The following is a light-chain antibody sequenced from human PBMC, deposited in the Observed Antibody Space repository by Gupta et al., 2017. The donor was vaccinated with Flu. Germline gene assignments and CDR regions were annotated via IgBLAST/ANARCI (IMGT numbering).Light chain of an antibody. CDR3: QHQNSSSWT. J-gene: IGKJ1*01. CDR2: KAS. Sequence: PSTLSASVGDRVTITCRASQSISSWFAWYQQKPGKAPKVLIYKASRVESGVPSRISGSGAGTEFTLTISSQQPDDFANYCCQHQNSSSWTFGQGTKVEIK. V-gene: IGKV1-5*03. CDR1: QSISSW.